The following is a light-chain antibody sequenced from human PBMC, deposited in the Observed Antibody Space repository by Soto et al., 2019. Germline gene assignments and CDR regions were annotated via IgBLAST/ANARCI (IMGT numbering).Light chain of an antibody. J-gene: IGKJ3*01. CDR2: AAS. CDR1: QGISSR. V-gene: IGKV1D-16*01. Sequence: DIQMTQSPSSLSASVGDRVTITCRASQGISSRLVWYQQQPGKAPKSLIYAASNLHSGVPSRFSGSGSGTDFTLSISSLQPEDFATYYCQQYYSYPTFGPGTTSDIK. CDR3: QQYYSYPT.